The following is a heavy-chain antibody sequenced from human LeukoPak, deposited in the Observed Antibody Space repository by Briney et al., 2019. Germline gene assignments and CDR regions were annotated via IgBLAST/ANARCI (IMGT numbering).Heavy chain of an antibody. CDR2: ISGSGGST. J-gene: IGHJ4*02. CDR3: AKARSDGYNFDY. V-gene: IGHV3-23*01. D-gene: IGHD5-24*01. Sequence: PGGSLRLSCAASGFTFSSYAMSWVRQAPGKGLEWVSDISGSGGSTYYADSVKGRFTISRDNSKNTLYLQMNSLRAEDTAVYYCAKARSDGYNFDYWGQGTLVTVSS. CDR1: GFTFSSYA.